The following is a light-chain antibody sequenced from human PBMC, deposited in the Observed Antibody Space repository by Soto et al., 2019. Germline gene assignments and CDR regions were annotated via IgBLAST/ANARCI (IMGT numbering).Light chain of an antibody. CDR3: QHYGSSSPVT. CDR2: GAS. CDR1: QRVVDTY. Sequence: ELVLSQSPGTLSLSPGERATLSCRASQRVVDTYLAWYQQRPGQAPRLLIYGASRRATGIPERFGGSRSETDVTLTISRLEHEDFAVYYCQHYGSSSPVTFGHGTRVDLK. V-gene: IGKV3-20*01. J-gene: IGKJ1*01.